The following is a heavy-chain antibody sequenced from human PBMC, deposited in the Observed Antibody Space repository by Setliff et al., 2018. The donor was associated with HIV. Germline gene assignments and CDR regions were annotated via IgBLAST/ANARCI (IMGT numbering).Heavy chain of an antibody. D-gene: IGHD3-3*01. V-gene: IGHV1-18*04. CDR1: GYTFTSYY. CDR3: ARGYYDFWSGYYDSRFPNPIDAFDI. CDR2: NSRYNGHT. Sequence: RASVKVSCKASGYTFTSYYMHWVRQAPGQGLEWPGWNSRYNGHTNLAQKFQGKVTMTKDTATSTAHMELGSLRSDDTAVYYCARGYYDFWSGYYDSRFPNPIDAFDIWGQGTMVTVSS. J-gene: IGHJ3*02.